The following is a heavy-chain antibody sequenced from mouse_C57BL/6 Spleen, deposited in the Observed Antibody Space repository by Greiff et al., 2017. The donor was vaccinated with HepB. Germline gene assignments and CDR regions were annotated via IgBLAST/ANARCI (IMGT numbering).Heavy chain of an antibody. CDR1: GFTFSNYW. Sequence: EVQLVESGGGLVQPGGSMKLSCVASGFTFSNYWMNWVRQSPEKGLEWVAQIRLKSDNYATHYAESVKGRFTISRDDSKSSVYLQMNNLRAEDTGIYYCSITTVPYYFDYWGQGTTLTVSS. CDR2: IRLKSDNYAT. V-gene: IGHV6-3*01. CDR3: SITTVPYYFDY. J-gene: IGHJ2*01. D-gene: IGHD1-1*01.